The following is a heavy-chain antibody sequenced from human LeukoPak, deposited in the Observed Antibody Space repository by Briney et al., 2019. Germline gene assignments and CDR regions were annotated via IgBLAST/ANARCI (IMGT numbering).Heavy chain of an antibody. CDR2: INHSGST. J-gene: IGHJ3*02. CDR3: ARGRRWLQFRDAFDI. V-gene: IGHV4-34*01. Sequence: PSETLSLTCAVYGGSFSGYYWSWIRQPPGKGLEWIGEINHSGSTNYNPSLKSRVTISVDTSKNQFSLKLSSVTAADTAVYYCARGRRWLQFRDAFDIWGQGTMVTVSS. CDR1: GGSFSGYY. D-gene: IGHD5-24*01.